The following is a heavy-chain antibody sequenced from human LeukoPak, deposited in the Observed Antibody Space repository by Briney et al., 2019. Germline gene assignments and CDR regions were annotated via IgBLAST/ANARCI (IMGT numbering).Heavy chain of an antibody. CDR1: GLTFTSHG. J-gene: IGHJ4*02. CDR3: ARDRGKDYFDS. CDR2: VRNDGSDT. V-gene: IGHV3-30*02. Sequence: GGSLRLSCTTSGLTFTSHGFHWLRQVVGKRLEWVAFVRNDGSDTYPANSVKGRFSISRDDSKNTLYLQMNSLRPEDTAIYYCARDRGKDYFDSWGQGTQVTVSS. D-gene: IGHD4-23*01.